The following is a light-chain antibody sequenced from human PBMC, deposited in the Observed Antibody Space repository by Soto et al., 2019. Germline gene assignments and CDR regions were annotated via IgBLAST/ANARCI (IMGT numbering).Light chain of an antibody. V-gene: IGKV3-20*01. CDR3: QQYGSSPGLT. CDR1: QSVSSSY. Sequence: EIVLTQSPGTLSLSPGERATLSCRASQSVSSSYLAWYQQKPGQAPRLLIYRASSRVTGIPDRFSGSGSGTDFTLTIRRLEAVDFAVYYCQQYGSSPGLTFGGGTKVEIK. CDR2: RAS. J-gene: IGKJ4*01.